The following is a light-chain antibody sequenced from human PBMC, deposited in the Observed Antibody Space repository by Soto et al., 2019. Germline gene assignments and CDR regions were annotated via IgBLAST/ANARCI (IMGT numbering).Light chain of an antibody. CDR2: DTS. Sequence: ETVRTQSPGTLSVPLGERATLSCRASQSVSNFLAWYQQKPGQAPRLLIYDTSNRATGIPARFSGSGSGTDFTLTINNLDPEEFAVYYCQQRSNWPITFGEGTRLEIK. J-gene: IGKJ5*01. CDR3: QQRSNWPIT. V-gene: IGKV3-11*01. CDR1: QSVSNF.